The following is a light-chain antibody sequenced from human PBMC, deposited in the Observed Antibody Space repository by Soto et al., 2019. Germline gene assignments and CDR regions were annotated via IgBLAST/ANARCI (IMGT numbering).Light chain of an antibody. CDR2: EVN. J-gene: IGLJ2*01. CDR1: SSDVGGFDY. Sequence: QSALTQPPSASGSPGQSVTMPCTGTSSDVGGFDYVSWYLQHPGKAPKLMIYEVNKRPSGVPDRFSGSKSGNTASLTVSGLQAEDEAHYYCSSYAGTNNLHVVFGGGTQLTVL. V-gene: IGLV2-8*01. CDR3: SSYAGTNNLHVV.